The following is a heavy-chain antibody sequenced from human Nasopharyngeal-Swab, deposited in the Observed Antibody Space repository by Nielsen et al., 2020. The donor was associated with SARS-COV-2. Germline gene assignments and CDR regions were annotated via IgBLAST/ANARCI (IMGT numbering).Heavy chain of an antibody. J-gene: IGHJ4*02. D-gene: IGHD3-3*01. Sequence: WIRQPPGKGLEWVGFIRSKAYGGVPDYAASVKSIFTISRDDSKSIAYLQMNSLKIEDTAVDYCTRDPITIFGVVTDYWGQGTLVTVSS. V-gene: IGHV3-49*02. CDR3: TRDPITIFGVVTDY. CDR2: IRSKAYGGVP.